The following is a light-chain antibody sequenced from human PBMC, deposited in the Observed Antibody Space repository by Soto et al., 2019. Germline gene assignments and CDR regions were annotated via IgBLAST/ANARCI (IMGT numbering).Light chain of an antibody. J-gene: IGKJ5*01. CDR3: QQYNTYST. Sequence: DIQLTQSPSFLSASVGDRVTITCRASQGISSFLAWYQQKPPKAPELLIYGASTLQSGVPSRFSGGGSGTEFTLTISSLQPDDFATYYCQQYNTYSTFGQGTRLEIK. CDR2: GAS. CDR1: QGISSF. V-gene: IGKV1-9*01.